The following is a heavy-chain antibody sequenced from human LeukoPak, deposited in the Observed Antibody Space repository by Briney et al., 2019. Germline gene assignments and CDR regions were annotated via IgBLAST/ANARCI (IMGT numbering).Heavy chain of an antibody. J-gene: IGHJ4*02. Sequence: SETLSLTCTVSGGSVSSSSYYWGWIRQPPGKGLEWIGSIYYSGSTYYNPSLKSRVTISVDTSKNQFSLKLSSVTAADTAVYYCARVNYYGSGSYEQHFDYWGQGTLVTVSS. CDR2: IYYSGST. CDR3: ARVNYYGSGSYEQHFDY. D-gene: IGHD3-10*01. V-gene: IGHV4-39*07. CDR1: GGSVSSSSYY.